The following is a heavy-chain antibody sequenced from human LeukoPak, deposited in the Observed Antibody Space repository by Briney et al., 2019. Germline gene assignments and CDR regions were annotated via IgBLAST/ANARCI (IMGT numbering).Heavy chain of an antibody. CDR1: GFTFSSSW. CDR3: ARHDNRNFPY. D-gene: IGHD1-14*01. CDR2: INPDGSGK. Sequence: PGGSLRLSCVASGFTFSSSWMTWVRQAPGKGLEWVANINPDGSGKDYVDSLKGRFTISRENARNSLSLQMNNLRAEDTAVYYCARHDNRNFPYWGQGTLVTVSS. J-gene: IGHJ4*02. V-gene: IGHV3-7*01.